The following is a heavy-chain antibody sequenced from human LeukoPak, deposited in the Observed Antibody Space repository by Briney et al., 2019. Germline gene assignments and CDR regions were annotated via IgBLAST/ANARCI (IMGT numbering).Heavy chain of an antibody. J-gene: IGHJ3*02. D-gene: IGHD3-22*01. CDR3: ARDGSQYYDISGPQDNDAFDI. CDR1: GGSISSGGYY. CDR2: IYHSGST. Sequence: SQTLSLTCTVSGGSISSGGYYWSWIRQPPGKGLEWIGYIYHSGSTNYNPSLKSRVTISVDKSKNQFSLNLSSVTAADTAVYYCARDGSQYYDISGPQDNDAFDIWGQGTMVTVSS. V-gene: IGHV4-30-2*01.